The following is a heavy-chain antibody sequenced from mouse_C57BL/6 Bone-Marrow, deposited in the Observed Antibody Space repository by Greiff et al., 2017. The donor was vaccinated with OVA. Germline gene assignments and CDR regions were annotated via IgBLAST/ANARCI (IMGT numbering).Heavy chain of an antibody. J-gene: IGHJ1*03. CDR3: ARSITTVVYWYFDV. V-gene: IGHV1-82*01. D-gene: IGHD1-1*01. Sequence: QVQLQQSGPELVKPGASVKISCKASGYAFSSSWMNWVKQRPGKGLEWIGRIYPGDGDTNYNGKFKGKATLTADQSSSTAYMQLSSLTSEDSAVYFCARSITTVVYWYFDVWGTGTTVTVSS. CDR2: IYPGDGDT. CDR1: GYAFSSSW.